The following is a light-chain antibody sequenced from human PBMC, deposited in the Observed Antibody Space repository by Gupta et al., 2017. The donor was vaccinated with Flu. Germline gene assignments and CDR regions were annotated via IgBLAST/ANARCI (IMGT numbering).Light chain of an antibody. Sequence: ETVSTHSPATLSLSPGEKATLSCRASQSVSSYLGWYQQKPGQAPRLVIYDASNRATGIPARFSCSGSGTDFTLTISSLEPEDFAVYYCQQRTNWPLLTFGGGTQVEIK. CDR2: DAS. CDR3: QQRTNWPLLT. J-gene: IGKJ4*01. V-gene: IGKV3-11*01. CDR1: QSVSSY.